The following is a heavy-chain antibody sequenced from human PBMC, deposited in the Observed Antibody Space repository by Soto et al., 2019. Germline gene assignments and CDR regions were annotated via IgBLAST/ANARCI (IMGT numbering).Heavy chain of an antibody. CDR2: ISSSSSYI. Sequence: PGGSLRLFCAASGFTFSSYSMNWVRQAPGKGLEWVSSISSSSSYIYYADSVKGRFTISRDNAKNSLYLQMNSLRAEDTAVYYCARDQRPSYDFWSGPVSSWFDPWGQGTLVTVSS. CDR1: GFTFSSYS. D-gene: IGHD3-3*01. J-gene: IGHJ5*02. CDR3: ARDQRPSYDFWSGPVSSWFDP. V-gene: IGHV3-21*01.